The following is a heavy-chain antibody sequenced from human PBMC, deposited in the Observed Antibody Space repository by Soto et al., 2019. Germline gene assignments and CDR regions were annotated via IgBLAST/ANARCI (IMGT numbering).Heavy chain of an antibody. Sequence: QVQLVQSGAEVKKPGSSVKVSCKASGGTFSSYTISWVRQAPGQGLEWMGRIIPILGIANYAQKFQGRVTITADKSWSTAYMELSSLRSEDTAVYYGARTVPSAYYYGMDVWGQGTTVTVSS. V-gene: IGHV1-69*02. D-gene: IGHD4-17*01. CDR2: IIPILGIA. CDR3: ARTVPSAYYYGMDV. J-gene: IGHJ6*02. CDR1: GGTFSSYT.